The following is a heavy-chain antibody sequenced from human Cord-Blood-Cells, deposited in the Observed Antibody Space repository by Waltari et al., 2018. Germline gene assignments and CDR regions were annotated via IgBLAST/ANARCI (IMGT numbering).Heavy chain of an antibody. CDR3: ARIEYPLDY. J-gene: IGHJ4*02. CDR2: IIPILGIA. Sequence: QVQLVQSGAEVKKPGSSVKVSCQASGGTFSSYAISWVRQAPGQGLEWMGRIIPILGIANYAQKFQGRVTITADKSTSTAYMELSSLRSEDTAVYYCARIEYPLDYWGQGTLVTVSS. D-gene: IGHD6-6*01. V-gene: IGHV1-69*09. CDR1: GGTFSSYA.